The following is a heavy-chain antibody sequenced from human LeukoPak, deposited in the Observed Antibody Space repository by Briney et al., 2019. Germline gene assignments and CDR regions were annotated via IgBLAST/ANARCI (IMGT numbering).Heavy chain of an antibody. D-gene: IGHD2-15*01. CDR1: GYTFTSYD. V-gene: IGHV1-8*01. CDR3: ARGGKGYCSGGSCTRYAFDI. Sequence: ASVKVSCKASGYTFTSYDINWVRQATGQGLEWMGWMNPNSGNTGYAQKFQGRVTMTRNTSISTAYMELSSLRSEDTAVYYCARGGKGYCSGGSCTRYAFDIWGQGTMVTVSS. J-gene: IGHJ3*02. CDR2: MNPNSGNT.